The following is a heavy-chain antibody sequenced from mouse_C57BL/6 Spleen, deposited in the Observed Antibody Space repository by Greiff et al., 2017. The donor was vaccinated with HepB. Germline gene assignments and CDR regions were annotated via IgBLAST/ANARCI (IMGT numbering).Heavy chain of an antibody. CDR1: GFSFNTYA. J-gene: IGHJ3*01. D-gene: IGHD2-4*01. Sequence: EVQVVESGGGLVQPKGSLKLSCAASGFSFNTYAMNWVRQAPGKGLEWVARIRSKSNNYATYYADSVKDRFTISRDDSESMLYLQMNNLKTEDTARYYCVSAYDYDGFAYWGQGTLVTVSA. V-gene: IGHV10-1*01. CDR2: IRSKSNNYAT. CDR3: VSAYDYDGFAY.